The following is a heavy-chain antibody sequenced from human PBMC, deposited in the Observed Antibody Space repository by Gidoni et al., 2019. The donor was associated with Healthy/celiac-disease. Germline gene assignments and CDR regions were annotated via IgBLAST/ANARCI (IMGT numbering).Heavy chain of an antibody. CDR2: INHSGST. Sequence: QVQLQQWGAGLLKPSETLSLTCAVYGGSFSGSYWIWLRQLPGKGLGWIGEINHSGSTNYNPSLKSRVTISVDTSKNQFSLKLSSVTAADTAVFYCARFLTGADAFDIWGQGTMVTVSS. D-gene: IGHD3-9*01. CDR1: GGSFSGSY. V-gene: IGHV4-34*01. J-gene: IGHJ3*02. CDR3: ARFLTGADAFDI.